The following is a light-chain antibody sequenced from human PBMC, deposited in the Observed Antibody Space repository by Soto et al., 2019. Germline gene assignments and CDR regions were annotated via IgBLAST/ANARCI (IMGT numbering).Light chain of an antibody. J-gene: IGKJ4*02. CDR1: QSVGTY. Sequence: EIVLTQSPATLSLSPGERATLSCRASQSVGTYLAWYQQKRGQAPRLLIYDAANRATGFPARFSGSGSGTDFTLTISDLEPDDCAHYYCQQGRSLPGTVGRGTMVEIK. CDR2: DAA. V-gene: IGKV3-11*01. CDR3: QQGRSLPGT.